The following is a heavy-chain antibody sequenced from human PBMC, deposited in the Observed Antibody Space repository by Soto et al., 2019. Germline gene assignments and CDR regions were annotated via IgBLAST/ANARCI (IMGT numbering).Heavy chain of an antibody. J-gene: IGHJ4*02. D-gene: IGHD3-10*01. Sequence: QVQLVQSGGEVKKPGSSVKVSWKASGGTFSSYSISWVRQAPGQGLEWMGRIIPILGIANYAQKFQGRVTITADKSTSTAYMELSSLRSEDTAVYYCASSRGIRFGELLGSGWGQGTLVTVSS. V-gene: IGHV1-69*02. CDR1: GGTFSSYS. CDR2: IIPILGIA. CDR3: ASSRGIRFGELLGSG.